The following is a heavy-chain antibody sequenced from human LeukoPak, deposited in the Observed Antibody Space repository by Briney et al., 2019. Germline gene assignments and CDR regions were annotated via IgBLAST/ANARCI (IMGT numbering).Heavy chain of an antibody. CDR2: ISSSSSTI. J-gene: IGHJ3*02. Sequence: GGSLRLSCAASGFTFSSYSMNWVRQAPGKGLEWVSYISSSSSTIYYADSVKGRFTISRDNAKNSLYLQMNSLRAEDTAVYYCARDLRDSSGYYDAFDIWGQGTMVTVSS. V-gene: IGHV3-48*01. CDR3: ARDLRDSSGYYDAFDI. CDR1: GFTFSSYS. D-gene: IGHD3-22*01.